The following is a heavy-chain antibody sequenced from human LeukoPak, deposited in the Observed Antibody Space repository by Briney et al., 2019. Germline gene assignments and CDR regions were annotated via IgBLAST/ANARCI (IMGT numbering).Heavy chain of an antibody. Sequence: GASVKVSCKASGYTFTSYDINWVRQATGQGLEWMEWMNPNSGNTGYAQRFQGRVTMTRNTSISTAYMELSSLRSEDTAVYYCARGIGDYSNYDLWFDPWGQGTLVTVSS. D-gene: IGHD4-11*01. CDR2: MNPNSGNT. J-gene: IGHJ5*02. CDR1: GYTFTSYD. CDR3: ARGIGDYSNYDLWFDP. V-gene: IGHV1-8*01.